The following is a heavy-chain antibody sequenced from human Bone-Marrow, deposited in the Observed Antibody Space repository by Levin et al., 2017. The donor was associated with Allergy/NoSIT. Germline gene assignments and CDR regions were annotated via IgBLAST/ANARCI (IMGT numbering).Heavy chain of an antibody. J-gene: IGHJ4*02. Sequence: SFPSLVKPTQTLTLSCSFSGFSLSSNGVGVVWILPSPFPSLSFLSLLSFSYDKRYSPSLKSRLNITKDTSTNQVVLTMTNMAPVDTGTYYCAHHKFWFGELPFDYWGRGSLVTVSS. D-gene: IGHD3-10*01. CDR3: AHHKFWFGELPFDY. CDR1: GFSLSSNGVG. CDR2: LSFSYDK. V-gene: IGHV2-5*01.